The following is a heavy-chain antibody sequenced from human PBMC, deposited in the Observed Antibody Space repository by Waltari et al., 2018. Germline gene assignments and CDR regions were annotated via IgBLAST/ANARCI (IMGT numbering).Heavy chain of an antibody. Sequence: QVQLQESGPGPVKPSQTLSLTCTFSGGSISRGGYYWSWLPQHPGKGLEWLGYIYYSGSTWYNPSLKSRVTMSIDTSKNQFALKLSSVTAADTAVYYCARRVPVANAFDMWGQGTMVTVSS. V-gene: IGHV4-31*03. CDR2: IYYSGST. D-gene: IGHD2-2*01. J-gene: IGHJ3*02. CDR1: GGSISRGGYY. CDR3: ARRVPVANAFDM.